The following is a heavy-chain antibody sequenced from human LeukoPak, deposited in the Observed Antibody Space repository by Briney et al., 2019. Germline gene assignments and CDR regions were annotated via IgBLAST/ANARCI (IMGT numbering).Heavy chain of an antibody. CDR2: ISGSGGST. CDR1: GFTFSSYG. D-gene: IGHD2-2*01. CDR3: AKGDCSSTSCYGAFDI. V-gene: IGHV3-23*01. J-gene: IGHJ3*02. Sequence: PGGSLLLSCAAAGFTFSSYGMSWVRQAPGKGLEWVSAISGSGGSTYYADSVKGRFTISRDNSKNTLYLQMNSLRAEDTAVYYCAKGDCSSTSCYGAFDIWGQGTMVTVSS.